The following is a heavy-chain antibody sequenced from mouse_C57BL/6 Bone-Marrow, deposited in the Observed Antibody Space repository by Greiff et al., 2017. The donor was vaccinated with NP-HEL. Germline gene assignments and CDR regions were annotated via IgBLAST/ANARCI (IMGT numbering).Heavy chain of an antibody. D-gene: IGHD3-2*02. CDR2: ISSGGSYT. CDR1: GFTFSSYG. J-gene: IGHJ2*01. Sequence: EVKVVESGGDLVKPGGSLKLSCAASGFTFSSYGMSWVRQTPDKRLEWVATISSGGSYTYYPDSVKGRFTISRDNATNTLYLQMSSLKSEDTAMYYYARHIDSSDYWGQGTTLTVSS. CDR3: ARHIDSSDY. V-gene: IGHV5-6*01.